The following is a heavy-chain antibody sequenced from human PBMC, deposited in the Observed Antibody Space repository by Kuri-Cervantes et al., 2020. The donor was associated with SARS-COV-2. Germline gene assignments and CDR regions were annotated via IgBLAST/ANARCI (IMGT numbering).Heavy chain of an antibody. CDR1: GGSFSGYY. CDR3: ARAVYDFWNGYSHYYYYYGMDV. J-gene: IGHJ6*02. CDR2: INHSGST. V-gene: IGHV4-34*01. Sequence: SETLSLTCTVSGGSFSGYYWSWIRQPPGKGLEWIGEINHSGSTNYNPSLKSRVTISVDTSRNQFSLKLSSVTTADTAVYYCARAVYDFWNGYSHYYYYYGMDVWGQGTTVTVSS. D-gene: IGHD3-3*01.